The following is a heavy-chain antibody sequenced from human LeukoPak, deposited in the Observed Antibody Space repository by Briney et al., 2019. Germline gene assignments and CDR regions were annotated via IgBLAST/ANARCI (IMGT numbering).Heavy chain of an antibody. Sequence: SETLSLTCTVSGGSFSSYYWSWIRQPPGKGLEWIGYIYYSGGTDYNPSLKSRVTISVDTSKNQFSLKLRSVTAADTAVYYCARHVTISGPYDASDIWGQGTMVTVSP. CDR2: IYYSGGT. CDR1: GGSFSSYY. D-gene: IGHD5-24*01. J-gene: IGHJ3*02. V-gene: IGHV4-59*08. CDR3: ARHVTISGPYDASDI.